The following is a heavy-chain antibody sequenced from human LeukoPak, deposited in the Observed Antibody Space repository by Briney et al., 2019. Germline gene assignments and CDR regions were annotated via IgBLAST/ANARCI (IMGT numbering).Heavy chain of an antibody. J-gene: IGHJ3*02. V-gene: IGHV4-59*11. CDR2: ISCIGST. Sequence: SETLSLTCAVSDDSFSSHYWTWIRQPPGKGLEWIGYISCIGSTNYNPSLKSRVTISIDTSKNQFSLKLTSVTAADTAVYYCARDLVTVTKGFDIWGQGTMVSVSS. D-gene: IGHD4-17*01. CDR1: DDSFSSHY. CDR3: ARDLVTVTKGFDI.